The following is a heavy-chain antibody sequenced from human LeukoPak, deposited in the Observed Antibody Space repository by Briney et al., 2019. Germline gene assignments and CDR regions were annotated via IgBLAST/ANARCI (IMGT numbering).Heavy chain of an antibody. CDR1: EFTFDSYA. CDR3: AKACCSSTSYYTTLGS. D-gene: IGHD2-2*02. Sequence: GGSLRLSCAASEFTFDSYAMTWVRQAPGKGLEWVSGISGSGGNTYYADSVKGRFTISRDNSKNTLYLQMNSLRAEDTAVYYCAKACCSSTSYYTTLGSWGQGTLVTVSS. CDR2: ISGSGGNT. J-gene: IGHJ5*02. V-gene: IGHV3-23*01.